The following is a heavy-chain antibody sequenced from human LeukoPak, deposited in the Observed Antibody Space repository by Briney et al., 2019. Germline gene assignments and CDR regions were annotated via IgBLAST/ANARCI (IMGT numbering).Heavy chain of an antibody. CDR1: GLTFTNYW. D-gene: IGHD3/OR15-3a*01. CDR2: LNQYGNDK. V-gene: IGHV3-7*01. CDR3: SRDLGTGRPHDV. Sequence: GGSLRLSCAVSGLTFTNYWMTWVRQAPGKGLEGVADLNQYGNDKYYDDSVKGRFTISRDNARDSLYLEMNSLRAEDTAIYYCSRDLGTGRPHDVWGRGTLVTVSS. J-gene: IGHJ4*02.